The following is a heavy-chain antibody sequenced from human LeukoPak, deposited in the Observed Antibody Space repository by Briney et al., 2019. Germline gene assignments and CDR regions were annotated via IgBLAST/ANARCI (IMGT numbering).Heavy chain of an antibody. D-gene: IGHD6-19*01. CDR3: AKGSSAWNEVFHFDY. Sequence: TGGSLRLSCAASGFTFSSYEMNWVRQAPGKGLEWVSYISSSGSTIYYADSVKGRFTISRDNAKNSLYLQMNSLRAEDMALYYCAKGSSAWNEVFHFDYWGQGTLVTVSS. V-gene: IGHV3-48*03. CDR1: GFTFSSYE. J-gene: IGHJ4*02. CDR2: ISSSGSTI.